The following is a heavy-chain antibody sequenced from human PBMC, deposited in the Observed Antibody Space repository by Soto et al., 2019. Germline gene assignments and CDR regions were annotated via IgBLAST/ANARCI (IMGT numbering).Heavy chain of an antibody. CDR3: VRDGTKTLRDWFDP. D-gene: IGHD1-1*01. CDR1: GASISGYY. J-gene: IGHJ5*02. Sequence: SETLSLTCTVSGASISGYYWSWIRKSVGKGLEWIGRIYATGTTDYNPSLKSRVMMSVDTSKKQFSLKLRSVTAADTAVYYCVRDGTKTLRDWFDPWGQGISVTVSS. V-gene: IGHV4-4*07. CDR2: IYATGTT.